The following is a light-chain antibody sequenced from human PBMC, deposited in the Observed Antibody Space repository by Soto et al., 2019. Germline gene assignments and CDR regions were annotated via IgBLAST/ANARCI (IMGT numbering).Light chain of an antibody. Sequence: QSVRTQPSSVSVSPGQSITISFTGTSSDVGGYNLVSWYQQHPGRAPKLIIYEGTKRPSGVSDRFSVSKSGNTASLTISGLQADDEADYHCCSYAGRSILVFGTGTKVTAL. CDR1: SSDVGGYNL. CDR3: CSYAGRSILV. V-gene: IGLV2-23*01. J-gene: IGLJ1*01. CDR2: EGT.